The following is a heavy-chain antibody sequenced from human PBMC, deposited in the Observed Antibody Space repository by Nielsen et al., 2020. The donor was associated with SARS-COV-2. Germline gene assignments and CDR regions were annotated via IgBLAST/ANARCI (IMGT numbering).Heavy chain of an antibody. CDR3: AQARDKTLYHYYYMDV. CDR2: ISSSSSYI. CDR1: GFTFSSYS. J-gene: IGHJ6*03. Sequence: GESLKISCAASGFTFSSYSMNWVRQDPGKGLEWVSSISSSSSYIYYADSVKGRFTISRDNAKNSLYLQMNSLRAEDTAVYYCAQARDKTLYHYYYMDVWGKGTTVTVSS. D-gene: IGHD5-24*01. V-gene: IGHV3-21*01.